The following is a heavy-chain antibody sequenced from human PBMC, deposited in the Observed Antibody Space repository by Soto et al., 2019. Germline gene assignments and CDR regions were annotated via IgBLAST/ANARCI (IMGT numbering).Heavy chain of an antibody. CDR1: GFTFSTYG. CDR2: IWYDESNK. V-gene: IGHV3-33*01. Sequence: GGSLRLSCAASGFTFSTYGMHWGRQAPGRGLEWVALIWYDESNKYYAESVKGRFNISRDHSKSTLYLQMNSLRAEDTAVYYCPRESFDSSSWSVWLDPWGQGTLVTISS. D-gene: IGHD6-13*01. J-gene: IGHJ5*02. CDR3: PRESFDSSSWSVWLDP.